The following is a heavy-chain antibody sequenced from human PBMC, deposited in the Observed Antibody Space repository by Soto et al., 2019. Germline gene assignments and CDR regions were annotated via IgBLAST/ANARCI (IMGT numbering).Heavy chain of an antibody. CDR3: ARPPGYISDWYYFDL. CDR1: GYSFIDYY. J-gene: IGHJ4*02. D-gene: IGHD3-9*01. CDR2: ISPKSGGT. V-gene: IGHV1-2*02. Sequence: ASVKVSCKASGYSFIDYYIHWVRQAPGQGFEWMGRISPKSGGTNYAKKFEGRVTLTWDTSLNTAYMELSSLKSDDTAVYYCARPPGYISDWYYFDLWGQGTRVTVS.